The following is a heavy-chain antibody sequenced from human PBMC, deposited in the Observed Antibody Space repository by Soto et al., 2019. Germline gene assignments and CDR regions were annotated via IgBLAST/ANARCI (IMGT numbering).Heavy chain of an antibody. CDR3: ARILLGVVAASPYYGMDV. J-gene: IGHJ6*02. CDR1: GGTFSSYA. Sequence: SVKVSCKASGGTFSSYAISWVRQAPGQGLEWMGGIIPIFGTANYAQKFQGRVTITADESTSTAYMELSSLRSEDTAVYYCARILLGVVAASPYYGMDVWGQGTTVTVSS. CDR2: IIPIFGTA. D-gene: IGHD2-15*01. V-gene: IGHV1-69*13.